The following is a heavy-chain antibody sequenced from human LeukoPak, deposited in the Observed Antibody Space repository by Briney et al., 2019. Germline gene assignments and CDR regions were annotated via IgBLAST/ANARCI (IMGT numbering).Heavy chain of an antibody. Sequence: GGSLRLSCAGSGFTFSSYTMNWVRQTPGEGLEWSSSITATTNTREYADSVEGRFSISRDNGKNSMDLQMNSLRVEDTAVYYCARDLGLRRNGYNPFDQWGQGILVTVSS. J-gene: IGHJ4*02. D-gene: IGHD5-24*01. V-gene: IGHV3-48*01. CDR2: ITATTNTR. CDR3: ARDLGLRRNGYNPFDQ. CDR1: GFTFSSYT.